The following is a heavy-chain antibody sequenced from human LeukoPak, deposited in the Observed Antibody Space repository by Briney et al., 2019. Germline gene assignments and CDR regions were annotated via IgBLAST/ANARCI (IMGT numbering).Heavy chain of an antibody. D-gene: IGHD3-3*01. Sequence: GGSLRLSCAASGFTFSRYAMHWVRQAPGKGLEWVAVISYDGSNKYYADSVKGRFTISRDNSKNTLYLQMNSLRAEDTAVYYCARQYYDFWSGYYIGYYYYMDVWGKGTTVTVSS. J-gene: IGHJ6*03. V-gene: IGHV3-30*01. CDR1: GFTFSRYA. CDR2: ISYDGSNK. CDR3: ARQYYDFWSGYYIGYYYYMDV.